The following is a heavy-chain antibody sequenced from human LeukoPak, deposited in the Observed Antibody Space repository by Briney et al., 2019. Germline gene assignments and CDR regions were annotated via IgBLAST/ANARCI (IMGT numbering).Heavy chain of an antibody. CDR1: GYTFTSYG. J-gene: IGHJ6*02. CDR3: AHRTYYDFWSGMDV. CDR2: ISAYNGNT. Sequence: ASVKVSCKASGYTFTSYGISWVRQAPGQGLEWMGWISAYNGNTNYAQKFQGRVTMTRNTSISTAYMELSSLRSEDTAVYYCAHRTYYDFWSGMDVWGQGTTVTVSS. D-gene: IGHD3-3*01. V-gene: IGHV1-18*01.